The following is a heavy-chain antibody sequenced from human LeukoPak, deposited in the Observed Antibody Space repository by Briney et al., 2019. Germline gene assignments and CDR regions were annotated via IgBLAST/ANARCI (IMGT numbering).Heavy chain of an antibody. V-gene: IGHV1-46*01. J-gene: IGHJ5*02. CDR2: ISPSGDTT. CDR1: GYTFTNYY. CDR3: ARGRDIVVVPAAWNWFDP. Sequence: ASVKVSCKASGYTFTNYYMHWVRQAPGQGLEWMGIISPSGDTTSYPQKLQGRVTMTRDMSTSTVYMELSSLRSEDTAVYYCARGRDIVVVPAAWNWFDPWGQGTLVTVSS. D-gene: IGHD2-2*01.